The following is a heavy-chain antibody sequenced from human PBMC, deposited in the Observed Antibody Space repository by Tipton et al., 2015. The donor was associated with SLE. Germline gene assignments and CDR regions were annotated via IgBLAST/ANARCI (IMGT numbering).Heavy chain of an antibody. CDR3: ARHEVSGIGFFQQ. J-gene: IGHJ1*01. CDR2: IHYSGST. CDR1: GGSISRSSFY. V-gene: IGHV4-39*07. Sequence: TLSLTCTVSGGSISRSSFYWGWIRQPPGKRLDWLGSIHYSGSTYYNPSLKSRVTLSVDTSKNQFSLKLTSLTAADTALYYCARHEVSGIGFFQQWGQGTLVTVSS. D-gene: IGHD6-19*01.